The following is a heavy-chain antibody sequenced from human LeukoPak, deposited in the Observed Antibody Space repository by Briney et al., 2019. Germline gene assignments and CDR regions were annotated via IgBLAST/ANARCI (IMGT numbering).Heavy chain of an antibody. CDR1: GFTFRSYW. V-gene: IGHV3-7*01. CDR3: ARGAWYYDSSGYYDY. J-gene: IGHJ4*02. CDR2: IKQDGSEK. Sequence: GGSLRLSCAASGFTFRSYWMSWVRQAPGKGLEWVANIKQDGSEKYYVDSVKGRFTISRDNAKNSLYLQMNSLRAEDMAVYYCARGAWYYDSSGYYDYWGQGTLVTVSS. D-gene: IGHD3-22*01.